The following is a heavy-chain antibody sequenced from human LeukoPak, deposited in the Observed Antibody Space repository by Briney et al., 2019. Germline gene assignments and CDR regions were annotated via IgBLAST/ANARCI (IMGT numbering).Heavy chain of an antibody. CDR1: GYTFTGYY. CDR3: ARDYGYCSSTSCHDAFDI. CDR2: INPNSGGT. V-gene: IGHV1-2*02. Sequence: ASVKVSCKASGYTFTGYYMHWVRQAPGQGLEWMGWINPNSGGTNYAQKFQGRVTMTRDTSISTAYMELSRLRSDDTAVYYCARDYGYCSSTSCHDAFDIWGQGTMVTVSS. D-gene: IGHD2-2*03. J-gene: IGHJ3*02.